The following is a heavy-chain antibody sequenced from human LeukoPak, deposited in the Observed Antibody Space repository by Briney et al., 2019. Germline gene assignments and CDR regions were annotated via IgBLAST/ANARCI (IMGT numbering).Heavy chain of an antibody. V-gene: IGHV1-46*01. CDR1: GYTFTSYY. CDR3: ARDAYYYDSSGPRPDAFDI. J-gene: IGHJ3*02. D-gene: IGHD3-22*01. CDR2: INPSGGST. Sequence: ASVKVSCKASGYTFTSYYMHWVRQAPGQGLEWMGIINPSGGSTSYAQKFQGRVTMTRDMSTSTVYMELSSLRSEDTAVYYCARDAYYYDSSGPRPDAFDIWGQGTMVTVSS.